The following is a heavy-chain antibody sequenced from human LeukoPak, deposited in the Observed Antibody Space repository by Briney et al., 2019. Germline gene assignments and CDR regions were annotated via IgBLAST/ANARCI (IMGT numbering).Heavy chain of an antibody. V-gene: IGHV4-39*01. J-gene: IGHJ5*02. Sequence: SETLSLTCTVSGGSISSSSYYWGWIRQPPGKGLERIGSIYYSGSTYYNPSLKSRVTISVDTSKNQFSLKLSSVTAADTAVYYCARQVDTAMVMIGFDPWGQGTLVTVSS. CDR3: ARQVDTAMVMIGFDP. CDR1: GGSISSSSYY. D-gene: IGHD5-18*01. CDR2: IYYSGST.